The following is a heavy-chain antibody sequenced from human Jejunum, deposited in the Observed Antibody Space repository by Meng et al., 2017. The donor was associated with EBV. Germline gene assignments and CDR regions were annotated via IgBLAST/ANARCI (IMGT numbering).Heavy chain of an antibody. CDR1: GFSFSIYG. V-gene: IGHV3-23*04. CDR2: ISGNSITT. Sequence: VQLVESGGDLLKPGGSLRLSCAASGFSFSIYGMSWVRQAPGKGLECVSGISGNSITTSYADSVKGRFTISRDNSKNTVFLQMNSLRAEDTAIYYCAKSLFGGNTVWGQGTLVTVSS. J-gene: IGHJ4*02. CDR3: AKSLFGGNTV. D-gene: IGHD4-23*01.